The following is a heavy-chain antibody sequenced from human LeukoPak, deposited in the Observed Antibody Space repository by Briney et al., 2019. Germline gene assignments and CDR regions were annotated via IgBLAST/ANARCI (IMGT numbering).Heavy chain of an antibody. CDR2: IYSGGTT. CDR3: ARGSGWYSYYFDY. D-gene: IGHD6-19*01. CDR1: GFTVCSNY. V-gene: IGHV3-53*01. J-gene: IGHJ4*02. Sequence: GGSLRLSCAASGFTVCSNYMSWVRQAPGKGLEWVSVIYSGGTTNYADSVKGRFTISRDNAKNSLYLQMNSLRAEDTAVYYCARGSGWYSYYFDYWGQGTLVTVSS.